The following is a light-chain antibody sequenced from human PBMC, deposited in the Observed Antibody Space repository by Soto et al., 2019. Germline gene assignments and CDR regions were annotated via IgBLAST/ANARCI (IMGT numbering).Light chain of an antibody. V-gene: IGKV1-5*03. CDR3: QQYSSYPWT. CDR2: RAT. J-gene: IGKJ1*01. CDR1: QSVGSW. Sequence: DIQMTQSPSTLSASVGDRVTITCRASQSVGSWLAWYQHNPGKAPNLLIYRATRSESGVPSRFTGCGSGTDFTLTINSLQPDDFATYHCQQYSSYPWTFGQGTKVEVK.